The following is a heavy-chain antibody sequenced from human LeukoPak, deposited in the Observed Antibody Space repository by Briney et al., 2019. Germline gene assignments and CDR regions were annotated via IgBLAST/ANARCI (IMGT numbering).Heavy chain of an antibody. V-gene: IGHV4-59*01. Sequence: PSETLSLTCTVSGGSISSYYWSWIRQPPGKGLEWIGYIHSSGTTYYHPSLKSRATISIDTSKNQFSLKLSSMTAADTAVYYCARSGPRRDGNNLDYWGQGTLVTVSS. J-gene: IGHJ4*02. CDR2: IHSSGTT. CDR1: GGSISSYY. D-gene: IGHD5-24*01. CDR3: ARSGPRRDGNNLDY.